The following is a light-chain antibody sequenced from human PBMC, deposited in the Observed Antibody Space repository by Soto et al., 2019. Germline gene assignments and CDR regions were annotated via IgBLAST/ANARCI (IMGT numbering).Light chain of an antibody. Sequence: EIILTQSPDTLSLSPGERATLSCRASQTVSSNYLAWCQQRPGQAPRLLIYGASTRAAGIPDRFSGSGSGTDFTLTITRLEPEDSAVYFCQQYTGPPTTFGQGTQREIK. CDR2: GAS. CDR1: QTVSSNY. V-gene: IGKV3-20*01. CDR3: QQYTGPPTT. J-gene: IGKJ5*01.